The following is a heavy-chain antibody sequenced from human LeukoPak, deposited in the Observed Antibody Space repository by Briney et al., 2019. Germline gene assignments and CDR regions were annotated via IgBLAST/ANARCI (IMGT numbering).Heavy chain of an antibody. J-gene: IGHJ6*03. Sequence: SETLSLTCTVSGGSISSYYWSWIRQPAGKGLEWIGRIYTSGSTNYNPSLKSRVTMSVDTSKNQFSLKLSSVTATDTAVYYCAREYYYYHYMDVWGKGTTVTVSS. CDR3: AREYYYYHYMDV. V-gene: IGHV4-4*07. CDR1: GGSISSYY. CDR2: IYTSGST.